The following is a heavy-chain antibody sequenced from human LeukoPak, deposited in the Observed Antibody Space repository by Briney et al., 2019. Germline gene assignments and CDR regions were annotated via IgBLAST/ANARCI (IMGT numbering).Heavy chain of an antibody. D-gene: IGHD3-9*01. Sequence: GGSLRLSCAASGFTFSSYGMHWVRQAPGKGLEWIAYINHNAEMIFYPDFVKGRFTISRDNAKNSLYLQMNALRYGDTAMYYCARDHDWAFDLWGQGTLVTVSS. J-gene: IGHJ4*02. CDR3: ARDHDWAFDL. CDR1: GFTFSSYG. CDR2: INHNAEMI. V-gene: IGHV3-48*02.